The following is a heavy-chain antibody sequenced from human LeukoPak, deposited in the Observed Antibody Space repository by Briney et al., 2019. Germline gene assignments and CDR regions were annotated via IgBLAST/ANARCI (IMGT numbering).Heavy chain of an antibody. J-gene: IGHJ5*02. V-gene: IGHV4-39*01. CDR2: IYYSGST. CDR1: GGSISSSSYY. Sequence: SETLSLTCTVSGGSISSSSYYWGWIRQPPGKGLEWIGSIYYSGSTYYNPSLKSRVTISVATSKNQFSLKLSSVTAADTAVYYCARRSYDFWSGHPYNWFDPWGQGTLVTVSS. D-gene: IGHD3-3*01. CDR3: ARRSYDFWSGHPYNWFDP.